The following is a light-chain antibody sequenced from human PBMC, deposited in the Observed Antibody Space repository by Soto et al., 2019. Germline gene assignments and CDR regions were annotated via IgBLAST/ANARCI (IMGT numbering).Light chain of an antibody. CDR3: SSFTSSTTPV. J-gene: IGLJ2*01. Sequence: QSALTQPASVSGSPGQSITISCTGTSSDVGGYNYVSWYQQHPGKAPKLMIYDVNNRPSGVSNRFSGSKSGNMASLTISGLQAEDEADYYCSSFTSSTTPVFGGGTKLTVL. V-gene: IGLV2-14*01. CDR2: DVN. CDR1: SSDVGGYNY.